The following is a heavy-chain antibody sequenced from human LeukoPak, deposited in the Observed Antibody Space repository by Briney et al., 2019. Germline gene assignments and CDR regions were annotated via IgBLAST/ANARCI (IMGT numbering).Heavy chain of an antibody. V-gene: IGHV1-8*02. CDR1: GSTFTNYN. J-gene: IGHJ6*02. CDR2: MIPKSGHT. D-gene: IGHD4-17*01. Sequence: SVRVSCTASGSTFTNYNNNWVRHADGQGLEWMGWMIPKSGHTGYAQKFQGRVSMTGDTSKTTAYLEVSSLKSEDTAVYYCARGGGGKDGDDRFYYGVDVWGQGTTVTVS. CDR3: ARGGGGKDGDDRFYYGVDV.